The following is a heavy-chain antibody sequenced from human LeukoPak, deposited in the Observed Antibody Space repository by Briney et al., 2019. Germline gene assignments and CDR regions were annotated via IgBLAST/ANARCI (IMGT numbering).Heavy chain of an antibody. V-gene: IGHV4-59*01. Sequence: SETLSLTCTVSGGSISSYYWSWIRQPPGKGLEWIGYIYYSGSTNYNPSLKSRVTISVDTSKNQFSLKLSSVTAADTAVYYCARVRRPTYYYGSGSYETYYFDYWGQGTLVTVSS. CDR1: GGSISSYY. J-gene: IGHJ4*02. CDR2: IYYSGST. CDR3: ARVRRPTYYYGSGSYETYYFDY. D-gene: IGHD3-10*01.